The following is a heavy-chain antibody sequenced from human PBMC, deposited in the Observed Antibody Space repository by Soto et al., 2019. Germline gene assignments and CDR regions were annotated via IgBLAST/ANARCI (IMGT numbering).Heavy chain of an antibody. V-gene: IGHV3-30*18. CDR2: ILYDGSNK. CDR1: GFTFSSYG. J-gene: IGHJ4*02. D-gene: IGHD6-13*01. CDR3: AKSSSSWYAPEYYFDY. Sequence: GGSLRLSCAASGFTFSSYGMHWVRQAPGKGLEWVAVILYDGSNKYYADSVRGRFTISRDNSKNTLYLQMNSLRAEDTAVYYCAKSSSSWYAPEYYFDYWGQGTLVTVSS.